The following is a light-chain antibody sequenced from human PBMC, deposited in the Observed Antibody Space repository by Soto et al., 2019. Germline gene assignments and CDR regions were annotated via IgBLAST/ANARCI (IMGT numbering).Light chain of an antibody. CDR3: QHRATWLGT. Sequence: EIVLTQSPATLSLSPGERATLSCRASQSVGGFLAWYQQRSGQTPRLLIYDASNRAPGIPNRFSGSGSGTDFTLTISSLEPEDFAFYYCQHRATWLGTFGPGTKLDIK. CDR2: DAS. J-gene: IGKJ3*01. V-gene: IGKV3-11*01. CDR1: QSVGGF.